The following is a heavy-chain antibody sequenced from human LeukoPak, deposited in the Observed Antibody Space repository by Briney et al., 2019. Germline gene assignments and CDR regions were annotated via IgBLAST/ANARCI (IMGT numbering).Heavy chain of an antibody. CDR1: GGSFSGYY. J-gene: IGHJ3*01. CDR3: ARANMRRADY. Sequence: SETLSLTCAVYGGSFSGYYWSWIRQPPGKGLEWIGEINHSGSTNYNPSLKSRVTISVDTSKNQFSLKLSSVTAADTAVYYCARANMRRADYWGQGTMVTVSS. D-gene: IGHD2-2*01. V-gene: IGHV4-34*01. CDR2: INHSGST.